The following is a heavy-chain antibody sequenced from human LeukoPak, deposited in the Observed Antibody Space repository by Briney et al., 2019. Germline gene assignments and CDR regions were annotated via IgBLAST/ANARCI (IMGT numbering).Heavy chain of an antibody. J-gene: IGHJ4*02. D-gene: IGHD6-19*01. CDR1: GYTFTSYG. Sequence: GASVKVSCKXSGYTFTSYGISWVRQAPGQGLEWMGWISAYNGNTNYAQKLQGRVTMTTDTSTSTAYMEPRSLRSDDTAVYYCAREPSPGIAVADTNYWGQGTLVTVSS. CDR2: ISAYNGNT. CDR3: AREPSPGIAVADTNY. V-gene: IGHV1-18*01.